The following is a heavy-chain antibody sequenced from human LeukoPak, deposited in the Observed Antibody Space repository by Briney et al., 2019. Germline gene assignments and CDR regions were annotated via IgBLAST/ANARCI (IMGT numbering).Heavy chain of an antibody. CDR1: GYTFTGYY. CDR2: INPNSGGT. Sequence: ASVKVSCKASGYTFTGYYMHWVRQAPEQGLEWMGWINPNSGGTNYAQKFQGRVTMTRDASISTAYMELSRLRSDDTAVYYCARAFGYDFWSGYSYYYYYYMDVWGKGTTVTVSS. V-gene: IGHV1-2*02. CDR3: ARAFGYDFWSGYSYYYYYYMDV. D-gene: IGHD3-3*01. J-gene: IGHJ6*03.